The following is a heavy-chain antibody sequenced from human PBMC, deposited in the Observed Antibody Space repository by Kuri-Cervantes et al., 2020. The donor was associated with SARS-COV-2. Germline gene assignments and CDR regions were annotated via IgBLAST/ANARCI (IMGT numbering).Heavy chain of an antibody. J-gene: IGHJ6*02. Sequence: LSLTCAASGFTFSSYAMSWVRQAPGKGLEWVALISYDGINKYYADSVEGRFTISRDSSKNTLYLQMNSLRAEDTAVYYCAKDRIDIGYYYYYYGMDVWGQGTTVTVSS. CDR2: ISYDGINK. CDR3: AKDRIDIGYYYYYYGMDV. CDR1: GFTFSSYA. D-gene: IGHD2-15*01. V-gene: IGHV3-30*18.